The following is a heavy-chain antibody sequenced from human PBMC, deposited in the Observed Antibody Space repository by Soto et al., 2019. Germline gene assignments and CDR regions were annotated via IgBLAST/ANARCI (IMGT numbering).Heavy chain of an antibody. J-gene: IGHJ6*02. V-gene: IGHV1-69*17. D-gene: IGHD2-8*01. CDR1: GGTFSNYA. Sequence: QVQLVQSGAEVKRPGSSVRVSCKASGGTFSNYAISGVRQAPGQGVEWMGGITPVFGVPKYAQRFHDRLTITADKYTTTAYMELSSLKSEDTAMYYCASCLFGRRGVYYYGMDVWGQGTTVTVSS. CDR2: ITPVFGVP. CDR3: ASCLFGRRGVYYYGMDV.